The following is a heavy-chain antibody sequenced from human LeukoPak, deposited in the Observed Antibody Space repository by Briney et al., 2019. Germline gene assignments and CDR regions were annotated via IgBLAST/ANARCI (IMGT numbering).Heavy chain of an antibody. CDR3: ARDDGSGGDY. D-gene: IGHD3-10*01. CDR1: GFTFSSYS. V-gene: IGHV3-21*01. J-gene: IGHJ4*02. Sequence: PGGSLRLSCAASGFTFSSYSMNWVRQAPGKGLEWVSSISSSSSYTYYADSVKGRFTISRDNAKNSLYLQMNSLRAEDTAVYYCARDDGSGGDYWGQGTLVTVSS. CDR2: ISSSSSYT.